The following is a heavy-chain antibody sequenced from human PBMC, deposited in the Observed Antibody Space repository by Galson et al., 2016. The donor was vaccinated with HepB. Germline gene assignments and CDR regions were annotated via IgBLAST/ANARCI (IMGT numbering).Heavy chain of an antibody. D-gene: IGHD2-2*01. Sequence: ETLSLTCAVYVGSFSGYYLTWIRQPPGKGLEWIGEVHPSGSTCYNTSLQSRVTISVDTSRNQFSLKLTSVTAADTAVYYCARGTDRAKVGDYWGQGTLVTVSS. CDR1: VGSFSGYY. CDR3: ARGTDRAKVGDY. CDR2: VHPSGST. J-gene: IGHJ4*02. V-gene: IGHV4-34*01.